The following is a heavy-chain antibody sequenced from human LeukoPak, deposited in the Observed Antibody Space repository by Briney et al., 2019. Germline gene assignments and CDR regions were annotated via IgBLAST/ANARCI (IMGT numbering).Heavy chain of an antibody. D-gene: IGHD2-15*01. CDR2: LYHSGTT. Sequence: PSETLSLTCTVSGYSIAHDFFWAWIRQPPGGGLEWIGSLYHSGTTYYNTSMKSRISTSVDTSKNQFSLKLRLVTAADTAVYYCARVEVPRDINDWYFDLWGRGTLVTVSS. V-gene: IGHV4-38-2*02. J-gene: IGHJ2*01. CDR1: GYSIAHDFF. CDR3: ARVEVPRDINDWYFDL.